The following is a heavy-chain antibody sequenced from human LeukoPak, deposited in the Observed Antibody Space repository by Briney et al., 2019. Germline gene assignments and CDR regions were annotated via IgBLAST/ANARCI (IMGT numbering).Heavy chain of an antibody. Sequence: SQTLSLTCAVSGGSISSGGSSWSWIRQPPGKGLEWIGYIYHSGSTYYNPSLKSRVTISVDRSKNQFSLKLSSVTAADTAVYYCARADGDYDAFDIWGQGTMVTVSS. CDR1: GGSISSGGSS. CDR3: ARADGDYDAFDI. V-gene: IGHV4-30-2*01. J-gene: IGHJ3*02. CDR2: IYHSGST. D-gene: IGHD4-17*01.